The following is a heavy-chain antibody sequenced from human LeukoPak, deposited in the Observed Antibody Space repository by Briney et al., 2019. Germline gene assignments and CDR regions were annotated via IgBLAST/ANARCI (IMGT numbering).Heavy chain of an antibody. D-gene: IGHD3-10*01. J-gene: IGHJ4*02. Sequence: QSGGSLRLSCAASGFTFDDYAMHWVRQAPGKGLEWVSLISWDGGSTYYADSVKGRFTISRDNSKNSLYLQMNSLRDEDTALYYCAKDMAAYYYASGNIDYWGQGTLVTVSS. V-gene: IGHV3-43D*03. CDR3: AKDMAAYYYASGNIDY. CDR1: GFTFDDYA. CDR2: ISWDGGST.